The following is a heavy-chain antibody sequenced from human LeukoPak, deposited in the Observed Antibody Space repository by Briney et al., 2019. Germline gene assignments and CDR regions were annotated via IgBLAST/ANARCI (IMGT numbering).Heavy chain of an antibody. J-gene: IGHJ4*02. D-gene: IGHD2-8*01. Sequence: GGSLRLSCAASGFTFSTNWMIWVRQPPGKGLEWVASINPDGSVNFYVDSARGRFTISRDNAKNSRYLQKNSLRDDDTAVYFCAKNGVGSYWGQGALVTVSS. CDR1: GFTFSTNW. CDR2: INPDGSVN. V-gene: IGHV3-7*02. CDR3: AKNGVGSY.